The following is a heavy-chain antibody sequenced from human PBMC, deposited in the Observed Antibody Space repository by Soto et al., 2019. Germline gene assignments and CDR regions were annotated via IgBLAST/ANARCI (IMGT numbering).Heavy chain of an antibody. CDR1: GFTFSSYA. D-gene: IGHD6-13*01. CDR3: ARRSSRWYFDY. CDR2: ISGSDGST. Sequence: EVQLLESGGGLVQPGGSLRLSCAASGFTFSSYAMNWVRQAPGKGLEWVSVISGSDGSTYYADSVKGRFTISRDNSKNTRNLQMNSLRAEDTAVYYCARRSSRWYFDYWGQGTLVTVSS. J-gene: IGHJ4*02. V-gene: IGHV3-23*01.